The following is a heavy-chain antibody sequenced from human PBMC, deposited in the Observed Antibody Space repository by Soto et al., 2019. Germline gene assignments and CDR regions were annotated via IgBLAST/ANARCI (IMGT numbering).Heavy chain of an antibody. J-gene: IGHJ5*02. CDR2: INPSGGST. CDR1: GYTFTDYY. D-gene: IGHD3-16*02. CDR3: ARGVMIAFGGVIVDNWFDP. Sequence: QVQLVQSGAEVKKPGASVKVSCKASGYTFTDYYIHWVRQAPGQGLEWMGVINPSGGSTTYAQRFQGRVTMTRDTSTSTVYRELSSLRSEDTAVYYCARGVMIAFGGVIVDNWFDPWGQGTLVTVSS. V-gene: IGHV1-46*01.